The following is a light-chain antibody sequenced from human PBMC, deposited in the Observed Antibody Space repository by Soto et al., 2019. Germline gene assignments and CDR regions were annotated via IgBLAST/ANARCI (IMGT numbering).Light chain of an antibody. V-gene: IGKV3-15*01. CDR3: QQYNKWSPFT. J-gene: IGKJ3*01. CDR1: ENISSN. CDR2: DAS. Sequence: EIVMMQSPATLSVSPGERATLSCRASENISSNLTWYQQKPGQAPRLLIYDASTRATGIPARFSGSGSGTEFTLTISSLQSEDFAVYYCQQYNKWSPFTFGPGTKVDIK.